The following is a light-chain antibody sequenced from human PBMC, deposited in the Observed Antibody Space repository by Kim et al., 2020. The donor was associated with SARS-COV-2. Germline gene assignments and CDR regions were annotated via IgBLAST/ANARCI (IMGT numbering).Light chain of an antibody. J-gene: IGKJ4*01. Sequence: DIQMTQSPSSLAASVGDRVTIACRASQSITTYLNWYQQKPEKAPKLLIYAASTLQGGVPSRFSGSGSGTDFTLTISSLQPEAVATDYCLHSHTAPLPTFVGGTKVDIK. V-gene: IGKV1-39*01. CDR3: LHSHTAPLPT. CDR1: QSITTY. CDR2: AAS.